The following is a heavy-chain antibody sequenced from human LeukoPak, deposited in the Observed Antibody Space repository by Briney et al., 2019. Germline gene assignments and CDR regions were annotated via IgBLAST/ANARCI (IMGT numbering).Heavy chain of an antibody. CDR3: AREYGSGTFDY. D-gene: IGHD3-10*01. Sequence: GGSLRLSCAASGFTFSSFTLNWVRQAPGKGLEWVSSISSSGNYIHYADSVKGRFTISRDNAKKSLFLQMDSLRAEDTALYYCAREYGSGTFDYWGQGALVTVSS. CDR2: ISSSGNYI. V-gene: IGHV3-21*01. CDR1: GFTFSSFT. J-gene: IGHJ4*02.